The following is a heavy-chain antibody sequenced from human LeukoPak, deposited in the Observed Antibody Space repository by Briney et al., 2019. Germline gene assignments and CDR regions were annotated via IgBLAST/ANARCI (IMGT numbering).Heavy chain of an antibody. D-gene: IGHD4-17*01. CDR1: GGSITSGGYS. Sequence: SETLSLTCAVSGGSITSGGYSWSCIRQPPGKGLECIGYIYHSGSTYYNPSLKSRVTISVGRSKNQFSLKLSSVTAADTAVYYCARATRTTQDAFDIWGQGTMVTVSS. CDR2: IYHSGST. CDR3: ARATRTTQDAFDI. V-gene: IGHV4-30-2*01. J-gene: IGHJ3*02.